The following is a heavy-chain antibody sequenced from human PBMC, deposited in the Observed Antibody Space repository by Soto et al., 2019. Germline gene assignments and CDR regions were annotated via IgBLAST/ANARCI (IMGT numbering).Heavy chain of an antibody. Sequence: SETLSLTCTVSGGSISSSSYYWGWIRQPPGKGLEWIGSIYYSGSTYYNPSLKSRVTISVDTSKNQFSLKLSSVTAADTAVYYCARHRGHSAAGPGREIDYWGQGTLVTVSS. J-gene: IGHJ4*02. CDR2: IYYSGST. D-gene: IGHD6-19*01. CDR1: GGSISSSSYY. V-gene: IGHV4-39*01. CDR3: ARHRGHSAAGPGREIDY.